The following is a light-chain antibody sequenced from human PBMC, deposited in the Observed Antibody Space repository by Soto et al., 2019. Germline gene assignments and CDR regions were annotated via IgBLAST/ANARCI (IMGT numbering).Light chain of an antibody. V-gene: IGLV2-14*02. Sequence: QSALTQPASVSGSPGQSITISCTGPSSYVGTYTLVSWYQQYPGKVPKLIIYEVTKRPSGVSNRFSGSKSGNTASLTISGLQAEDEADYFCSSYTSSSTLFVFGTGTKLTVL. CDR1: SSYVGTYTL. CDR2: EVT. CDR3: SSYTSSSTLFV. J-gene: IGLJ1*01.